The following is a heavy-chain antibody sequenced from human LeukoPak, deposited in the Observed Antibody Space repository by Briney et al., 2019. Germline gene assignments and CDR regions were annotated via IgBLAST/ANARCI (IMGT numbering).Heavy chain of an antibody. CDR1: GGSSRSGDYF. CDR2: IHYSGNT. J-gene: IGHJ4*02. Sequence: SETLSLTCAVSGGSSRSGDYFWSWIRQPPGKGLEWIGHIHYSGNTYYNPSLKSRVSISVDTSKNQFSLKLSSVTAADTAVYYCARENNDYGGKKAFDYWGQGTLVAVSS. V-gene: IGHV4-30-4*01. CDR3: ARENNDYGGKKAFDY. D-gene: IGHD4-23*01.